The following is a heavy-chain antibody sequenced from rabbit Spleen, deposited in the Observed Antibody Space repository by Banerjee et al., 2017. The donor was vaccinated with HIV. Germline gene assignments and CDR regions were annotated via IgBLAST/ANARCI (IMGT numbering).Heavy chain of an antibody. Sequence: LEESGGGLVKPGGTLTLTCTVSGFSFSSNWICWVRQAPGKGLEWIACIDIGSSGFTYFASWAKGRFTISKTSSTTVTLQMTSLTAADTATYFCARDTGTSFSTYGMDLWGQGTLVTVS. D-gene: IGHD8-1*01. CDR3: ARDTGTSFSTYGMDL. V-gene: IGHV1S45*01. CDR2: IDIGSSGFT. CDR1: GFSFSSNW. J-gene: IGHJ6*01.